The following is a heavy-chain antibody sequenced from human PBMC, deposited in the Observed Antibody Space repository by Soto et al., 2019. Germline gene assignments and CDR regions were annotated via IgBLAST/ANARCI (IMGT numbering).Heavy chain of an antibody. CDR3: ARGWAFLNY. J-gene: IGHJ4*02. Sequence: PVGSLRLSCAISAFTLSSYWMSWVRQAPGKGLEWVANIKEDGSEIYYVDSVKGRFTISRDNAKNLLYLQMNSLRVEDTAVYYCARGWAFLNYWGQGILVTVAS. V-gene: IGHV3-7*01. CDR2: IKEDGSEI. CDR1: AFTLSSYW. D-gene: IGHD3-3*02.